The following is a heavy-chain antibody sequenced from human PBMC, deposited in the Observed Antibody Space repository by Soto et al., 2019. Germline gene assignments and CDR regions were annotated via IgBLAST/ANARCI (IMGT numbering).Heavy chain of an antibody. CDR2: IYYSGST. CDR1: GGSISSYY. V-gene: IGHV4-59*08. CDR3: ARGIFGVVTIDYYYYYYMDV. J-gene: IGHJ6*03. Sequence: PSETLSLTCTVSGGSISSYYWSWIRQPPGKGLEWICYIYYSGSTNYNPSLKSRVTISVDTSKNLFSLKLSSVTAADTAVYYCARGIFGVVTIDYYYYYYMDVWGKGTTVTVSS. D-gene: IGHD3-3*01.